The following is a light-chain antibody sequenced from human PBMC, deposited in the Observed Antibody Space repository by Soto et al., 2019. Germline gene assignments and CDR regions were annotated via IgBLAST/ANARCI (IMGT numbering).Light chain of an antibody. CDR2: GNS. CDR1: SSNIGAGYD. Sequence: QSVLTQPPSVSGAPGQRVTISCTGSSSNIGAGYDVHWYQQLPGTAPNLLIYGNSNRPSGVRDRFSGSKSGTSASLAITGLQAEDEADYYCQSYDSSLSGSVFGGGTKLTVL. J-gene: IGLJ3*02. V-gene: IGLV1-40*01. CDR3: QSYDSSLSGSV.